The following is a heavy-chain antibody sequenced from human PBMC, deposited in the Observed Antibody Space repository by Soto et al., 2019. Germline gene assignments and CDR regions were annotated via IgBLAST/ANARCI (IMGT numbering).Heavy chain of an antibody. J-gene: IGHJ6*02. CDR1: GYTFTGYY. Sequence: QVQLVQSGAEVKKPGASVKVSCKASGYTFTGYYMHWVRQAPGQGLEWMGWINPNSGGTNYAQKFQGWVTMTRDTSISTAYMELSRLRSDDTAVYYCARDPGSGYDSSYYYYGMDVWGQGTTVTVSS. D-gene: IGHD5-12*01. CDR3: ARDPGSGYDSSYYYYGMDV. V-gene: IGHV1-2*04. CDR2: INPNSGGT.